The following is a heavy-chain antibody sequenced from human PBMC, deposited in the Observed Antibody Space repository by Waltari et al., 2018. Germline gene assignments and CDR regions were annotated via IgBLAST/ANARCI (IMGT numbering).Heavy chain of an antibody. V-gene: IGHV1-69-2*01. CDR2: VDPEEGET. J-gene: IGHJ4*02. CDR3: ATLFDLYGGNSKAVDY. CDR1: GYTFTDYY. D-gene: IGHD4-17*01. Sequence: EVQLVQSGAEVKKPGATVKISCKASGYTFTDYYMHWVQQAPGKGLEWMGRVDPEEGETIYAEKFQGRVTITADTSTDTAYMELSSLRSEDTAVYYCATLFDLYGGNSKAVDYWGQGTLVTVSS.